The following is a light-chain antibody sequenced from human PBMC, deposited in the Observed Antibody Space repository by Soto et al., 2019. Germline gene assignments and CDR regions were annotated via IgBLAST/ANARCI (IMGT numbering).Light chain of an antibody. J-gene: IGLJ3*02. V-gene: IGLV2-11*01. Sequence: QSVLTQPRSVSGSPGQSVTISCTGTSSDVGGYNYVSWYQQHPGKAPKLIIFDVNKRPSGVPDRFSGSKSGNTASLTISGLQAEDEADYYCCSYTGTYTWVFGGGTTLTVL. CDR2: DVN. CDR3: CSYTGTYTWV. CDR1: SSDVGGYNY.